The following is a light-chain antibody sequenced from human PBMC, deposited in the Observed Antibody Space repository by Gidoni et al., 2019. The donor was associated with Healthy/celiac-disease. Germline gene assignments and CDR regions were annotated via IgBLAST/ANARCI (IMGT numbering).Light chain of an antibody. CDR2: KDS. CDR1: ALPKQY. Sequence: SYELTQPHSVSVSPGQTARITCSGDALPKQYAYWYQQKPGQAPVLVIYKDSERPSGIPERCSGSSSGTTVTLTISGVQAEDEADYYCQSADSSGTSHVVFGGGTKLTVL. J-gene: IGLJ2*01. CDR3: QSADSSGTSHVV. V-gene: IGLV3-25*03.